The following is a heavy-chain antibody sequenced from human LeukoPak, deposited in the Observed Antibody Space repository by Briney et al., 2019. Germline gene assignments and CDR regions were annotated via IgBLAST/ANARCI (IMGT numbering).Heavy chain of an antibody. D-gene: IGHD3-22*01. CDR1: GGSISSSSYY. V-gene: IGHV4-39*07. CDR3: ARSGGLWLLTYYFDY. Sequence: PSETLSLTCTVSGGSISSSSYYWGWIRQPPGKGLEWIGSIYYSGSTYYNPSLKSRVTISVDTSKNQLSLKLSSVTAADAAVYFCARSGGLWLLTYYFDYWGQGTLVTVSS. CDR2: IYYSGST. J-gene: IGHJ4*02.